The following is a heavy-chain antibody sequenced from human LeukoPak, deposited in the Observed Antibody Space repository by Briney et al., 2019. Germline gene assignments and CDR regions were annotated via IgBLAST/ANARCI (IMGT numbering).Heavy chain of an antibody. CDR3: ARDNSGSYYYYYGMDV. D-gene: IGHD1-26*01. V-gene: IGHV1-46*01. J-gene: IGHJ6*02. Sequence: ASVKVSCKASGYTFTNYYIHWVRQAPGQGLEWMGIINPSGGSITYGQKFQGRVTMTRDTSTSTVYMELSSLRSEDTAVYYCARDNSGSYYYYYGMDVWGQGTTVTVSS. CDR2: INPSGGSI. CDR1: GYTFTNYY.